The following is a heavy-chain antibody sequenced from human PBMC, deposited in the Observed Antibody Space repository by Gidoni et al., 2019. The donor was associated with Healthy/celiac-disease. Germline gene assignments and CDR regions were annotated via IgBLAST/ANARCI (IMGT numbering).Heavy chain of an antibody. CDR2: ISYDGSNK. Sequence: QVQLVESGGGVVQPGRSLRLSCAASGFPFSSYAMHWVRQAPGKGLEWVAVISYDGSNKYYADSVKGRFTISRDNSKNTLYLQMNSLRAEDTAVYYCARDGVYDYGLAAFDIWGQGTMVTVSS. CDR3: ARDGVYDYGLAAFDI. V-gene: IGHV3-30-3*01. CDR1: GFPFSSYA. D-gene: IGHD4-17*01. J-gene: IGHJ3*02.